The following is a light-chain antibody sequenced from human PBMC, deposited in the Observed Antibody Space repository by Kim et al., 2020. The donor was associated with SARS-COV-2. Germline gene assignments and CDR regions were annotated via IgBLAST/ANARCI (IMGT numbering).Light chain of an antibody. CDR1: SSNIGADCD. V-gene: IGLV1-40*01. J-gene: IGLJ3*02. CDR2: GNS. Sequence: QVVTISCTESSSNIGADCDVHLYQQPPATAPKLPVYGNSNRPSGVPHRFCGSKSGTSASLAITGLQAEDEADYYFQSYDSSLSQGVFGGGTQLTVL. CDR3: QSYDSSLSQGV.